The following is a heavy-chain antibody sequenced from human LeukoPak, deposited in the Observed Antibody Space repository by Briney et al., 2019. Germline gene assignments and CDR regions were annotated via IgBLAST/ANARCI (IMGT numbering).Heavy chain of an antibody. CDR3: ARDRLTSGSYFFDY. Sequence: GGSLRLSCAASAFTFSDYSMNWVRQAPRKGLEWSSYISGRSSTIYYADSVRGRFTISRDNAKNSMYLQMNSLRAEDTAVYYCARDRLTSGSYFFDYWGQGTLVTVSS. J-gene: IGHJ4*02. V-gene: IGHV3-48*01. D-gene: IGHD1-26*01. CDR2: ISGRSSTI. CDR1: AFTFSDYS.